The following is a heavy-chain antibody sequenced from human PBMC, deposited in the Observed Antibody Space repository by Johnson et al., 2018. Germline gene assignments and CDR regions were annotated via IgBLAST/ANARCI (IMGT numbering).Heavy chain of an antibody. Sequence: VQLVQSGGGLVQPGGSLKLSCAASGLTFSGSAMHWVRQASGKGLEWVGRIRSKANSYATAYAASVKGGFTISRDDAKNTAYLQMNSLKIEDTAVYYCTRQQKVRGVIYYMDVWGKGTTVTVSS. CDR1: GLTFSGSA. CDR3: TRQQKVRGVIYYMDV. J-gene: IGHJ6*03. D-gene: IGHD3-10*01. CDR2: IRSKANSYAT. V-gene: IGHV3-73*01.